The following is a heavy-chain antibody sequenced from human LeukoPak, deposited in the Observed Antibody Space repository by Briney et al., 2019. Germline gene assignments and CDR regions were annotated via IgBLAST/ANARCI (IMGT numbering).Heavy chain of an antibody. Sequence: SSETLSLTCAVYGGSFSGYYWSWIRQPPGKGLEWIGEINHSGSTNYNPSLKSRVTISVDTSKNQFSLKLSSVTAADTAVYYCARFSAFTYYDFWSGPYRSPRFDYWGQGTLVTVSS. V-gene: IGHV4-34*01. D-gene: IGHD3-3*01. J-gene: IGHJ4*02. CDR3: ARFSAFTYYDFWSGPYRSPRFDY. CDR2: INHSGST. CDR1: GGSFSGYY.